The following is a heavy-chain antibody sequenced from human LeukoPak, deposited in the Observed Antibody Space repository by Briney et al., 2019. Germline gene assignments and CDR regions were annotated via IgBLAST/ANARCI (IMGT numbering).Heavy chain of an antibody. CDR1: GFTFSSYA. Sequence: GGSLRLSCAASGFTFSSYAMHWVRQAPGKGLEWVAVISYDGSNKYYADSVKGRFTISRDNAKNSLYLQMNSLRAEDTAVYYCASHGYCSGGSCYHAFDYWGQGTLVTVSS. CDR3: ASHGYCSGGSCYHAFDY. D-gene: IGHD2-15*01. V-gene: IGHV3-30*04. CDR2: ISYDGSNK. J-gene: IGHJ4*02.